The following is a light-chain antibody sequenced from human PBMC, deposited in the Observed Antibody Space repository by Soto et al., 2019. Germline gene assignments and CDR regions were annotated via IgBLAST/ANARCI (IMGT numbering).Light chain of an antibody. J-gene: IGKJ1*01. Sequence: EIVLTQSPGTLSLSPGERATPSCRASQSVSSSYLAWYQQKPGQAPRLLIYASSRRATDIPDRFSGSGSGTDFTLTISRLEPEDFAVYYCQQYGSSGTFGQGTKVDIK. CDR1: QSVSSSY. CDR2: ASS. V-gene: IGKV3-20*01. CDR3: QQYGSSGT.